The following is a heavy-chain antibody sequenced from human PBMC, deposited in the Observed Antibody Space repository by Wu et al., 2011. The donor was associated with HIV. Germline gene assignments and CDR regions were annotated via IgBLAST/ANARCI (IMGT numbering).Heavy chain of an antibody. CDR2: ISPSGHST. CDR3: ARDLVRIAASGTDY. V-gene: IGHV1-46*01. D-gene: IGHD6-13*01. Sequence: CRASGYTFISSYVHWVRQAPGQGLEWMGIISPSGHSTIYAQRFQGRVTVTRDTSTSTVYMELSSLTSEDTAVYYCARDLVRIAASGTDYWGQGTLVTVSS. CDR1: GYTFISSY. J-gene: IGHJ4*02.